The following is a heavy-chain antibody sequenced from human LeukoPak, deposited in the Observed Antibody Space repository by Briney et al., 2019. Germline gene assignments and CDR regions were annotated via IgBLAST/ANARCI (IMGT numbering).Heavy chain of an antibody. CDR3: ARHAPGGSGWYNWFDP. D-gene: IGHD6-19*01. J-gene: IGHJ5*02. CDR1: GGSFSGYY. V-gene: IGHV4-34*01. Sequence: SETLSLTCAVYGGSFSGYYWSWIRQPPGKGLEWIGEINHSGSTNYNPSLKSRVTISVDTSKNQFSLKLSSVTAADTAVYYCARHAPGGSGWYNWFDPWGQGTLVTVSS. CDR2: INHSGST.